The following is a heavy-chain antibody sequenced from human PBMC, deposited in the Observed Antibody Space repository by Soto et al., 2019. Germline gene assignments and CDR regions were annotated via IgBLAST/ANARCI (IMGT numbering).Heavy chain of an antibody. CDR1: GYTFTSYA. Sequence: ASVKVSCKASGYTFTSYAMHWVRQAPGQRLEWMGWINAGNGNTKYSQKFQGRVTITRDTSASTAYMELSSLRSEDTAVYYCARYRTGLRSSPYFDYWGQGPLVTVSS. CDR2: INAGNGNT. V-gene: IGHV1-3*01. CDR3: ARYRTGLRSSPYFDY. J-gene: IGHJ4*02. D-gene: IGHD4-17*01.